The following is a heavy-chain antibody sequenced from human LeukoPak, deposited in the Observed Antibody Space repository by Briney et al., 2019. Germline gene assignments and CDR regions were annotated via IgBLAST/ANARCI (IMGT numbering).Heavy chain of an antibody. D-gene: IGHD3-22*01. J-gene: IGHJ4*02. V-gene: IGHV4-39*01. CDR3: ARRGPGGDSSGYYYFDY. CDR1: GDSISSGCYY. CDR2: IYYSGST. Sequence: SETLSLTCTVSGDSISSGCYYWGWIRQPPGKGLEWIGTIYYSGSTYYNPSFESRVTISVDTSKDQFSLKLNSVTAADTAVYYCARRGPGGDSSGYYYFDYWGQGTLVTVSS.